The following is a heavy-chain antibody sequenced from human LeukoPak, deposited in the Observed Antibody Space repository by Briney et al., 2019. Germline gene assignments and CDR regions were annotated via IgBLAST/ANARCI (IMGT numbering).Heavy chain of an antibody. D-gene: IGHD6-13*01. V-gene: IGHV4-4*07. CDR1: GGSISSYY. Sequence: SETLSLTCTVSGGSISSYYWSWIRQPAGRGLEWIGRIYTSGSTNYNPSLKSRVTMSVDTSKNQFSLKLSSVTAADTAVYYCASLAAAGQGLDYWGQGTLVTVSS. CDR3: ASLAAAGQGLDY. J-gene: IGHJ4*02. CDR2: IYTSGST.